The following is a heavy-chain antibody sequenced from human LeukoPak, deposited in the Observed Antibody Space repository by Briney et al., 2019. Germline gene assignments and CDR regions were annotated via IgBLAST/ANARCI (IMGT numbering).Heavy chain of an antibody. CDR1: GASGSGFY. J-gene: IGHJ6*02. Sequence: SETLSLTCTVSGASGSGFYWTWNRQPPGKGMEWIGSIYKREGTDQNPSLKSRVTISLDTSKNQFSLRLTSVTSADTAVYYCARDWWLGSPSLQGYFFGLDVWGQGTTVTVSS. V-gene: IGHV4-59*02. D-gene: IGHD2-2*01. CDR3: ARDWWLGSPSLQGYFFGLDV. CDR2: IYKREGT.